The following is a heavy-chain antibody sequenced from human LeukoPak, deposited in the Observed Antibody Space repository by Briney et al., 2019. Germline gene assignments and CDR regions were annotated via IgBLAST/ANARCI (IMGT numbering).Heavy chain of an antibody. CDR1: GYTFTNYD. CDR3: ARRVRGVVIFSRAQGSFDL. CDR2: MHPSNGDT. D-gene: IGHD3-10*01. Sequence: ASVKVSCKASGYTFTNYDINWVRQATGQGLEWMGWMHPSNGDTGYAQRFQGRVTMTRNTSTTTAYMELSSLRSDDTAVYYCARRVRGVVIFSRAQGSFDLWGQGTLVTVSS. V-gene: IGHV1-8*01. J-gene: IGHJ3*01.